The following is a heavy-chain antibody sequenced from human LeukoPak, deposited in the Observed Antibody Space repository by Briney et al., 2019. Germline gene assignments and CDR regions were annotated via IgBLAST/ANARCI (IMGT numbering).Heavy chain of an antibody. CDR3: AKDGPDTAMVGPFDY. J-gene: IGHJ4*02. CDR1: GFTFSSYA. V-gene: IGHV3-23*01. CDR2: ISGSGGST. Sequence: PGGSLRLSCAASGFTFSSYAMSWVRQAPGKGLEWVSDISGSGGSTYYADSVKGRFTISRDNSKNTLYLQMNSLRAEDTAEYYCAKDGPDTAMVGPFDYWGQGTLVTVSS. D-gene: IGHD5-18*01.